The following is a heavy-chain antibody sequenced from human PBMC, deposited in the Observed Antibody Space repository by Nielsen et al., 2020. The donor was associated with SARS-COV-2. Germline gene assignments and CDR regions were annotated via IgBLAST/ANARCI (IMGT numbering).Heavy chain of an antibody. Sequence: WIRQPPGKGLEWIGEINHSGSTNYNPSLKSRVTISVDTSKNQFSLKLSSVTAADTAVYYCARGHYDSSGYYYWGQGTLVTVSS. CDR2: INHSGST. J-gene: IGHJ4*02. V-gene: IGHV4-34*01. CDR3: ARGHYDSSGYYY. D-gene: IGHD3-22*01.